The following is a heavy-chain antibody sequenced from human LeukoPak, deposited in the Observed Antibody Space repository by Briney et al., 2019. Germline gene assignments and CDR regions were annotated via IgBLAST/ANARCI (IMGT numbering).Heavy chain of an antibody. D-gene: IGHD3-10*01. CDR3: GGDQGSDGSDQLAP. Sequence: SETLSLTCTVSGVSFSTYHMTWIRQAAGKGLEWIGRISGSSNTIYNASLKNGVITTFNVSTNHFSLMMMNVTTADTAAYYCGGDQGSDGSDQLAPWGQRILVSVSS. J-gene: IGHJ5*02. CDR2: ISGSSNT. V-gene: IGHV4-4*07. CDR1: GVSFSTYH.